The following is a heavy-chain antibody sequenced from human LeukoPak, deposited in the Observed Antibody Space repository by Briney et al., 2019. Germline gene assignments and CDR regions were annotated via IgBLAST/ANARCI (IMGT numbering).Heavy chain of an antibody. CDR3: ARQNYYDSSGWSNYYYYYYMDV. Sequence: PSETLSLTCTVSGGSISSYYWSWIRQPPGKGLEWIGYIYTSGSTNYNPSLKSRVTISVDTSKNQFSLKVSSVIAADTAVYYCARQNYYDSSGWSNYYYYYYMDVWGKGTTVTVSS. J-gene: IGHJ6*03. V-gene: IGHV4-4*09. D-gene: IGHD3-22*01. CDR1: GGSISSYY. CDR2: IYTSGST.